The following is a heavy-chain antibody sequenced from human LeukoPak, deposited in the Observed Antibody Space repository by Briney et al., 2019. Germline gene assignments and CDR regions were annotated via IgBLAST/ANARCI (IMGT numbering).Heavy chain of an antibody. CDR1: GFIFISYW. CDR2: INSDGSST. J-gene: IGHJ4*02. Sequence: GGSLRLSGAASGFIFISYWMHWVRQAPGKGLVWVSRINSDGSSTSYADSVKGRFTISRDNAKNTLYLQMNSLRAEDTAVYYCARRVVVPAAPYYFDYWGQGTLVTVSS. D-gene: IGHD2-2*01. V-gene: IGHV3-74*01. CDR3: ARRVVVPAAPYYFDY.